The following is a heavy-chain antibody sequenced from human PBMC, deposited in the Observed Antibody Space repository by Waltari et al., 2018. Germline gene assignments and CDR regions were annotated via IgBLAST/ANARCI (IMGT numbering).Heavy chain of an antibody. V-gene: IGHV3-53*01. Sequence: EVQLVESGGGLIQPGGSLRLSCAPSGFTVSSNYMSWVRQAPGKGLEWVSVIYSGGSTYYADSVKGRFTISRDNSKNTLYLQMNSLRAEDTAVYYCAREVNIAVAGSGFDYWGQGTLVTVSS. CDR3: AREVNIAVAGSGFDY. CDR1: GFTVSSNY. J-gene: IGHJ4*02. D-gene: IGHD6-19*01. CDR2: IYSGGST.